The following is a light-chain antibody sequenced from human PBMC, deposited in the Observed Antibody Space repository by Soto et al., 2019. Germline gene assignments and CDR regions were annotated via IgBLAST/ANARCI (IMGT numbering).Light chain of an antibody. CDR3: QQYYSTPTWT. CDR2: GAS. V-gene: IGKV3-15*01. CDR1: ESVNNY. J-gene: IGKJ1*01. Sequence: EIVMTQSPATLSVSPWERATLSCRASESVNNYLAWFQQKPGQAPRLLIYGASTRATGIPARFSGSGSGTDFTLTISSLQAEDVAVYYCQQYYSTPTWTFGQGTKVDIK.